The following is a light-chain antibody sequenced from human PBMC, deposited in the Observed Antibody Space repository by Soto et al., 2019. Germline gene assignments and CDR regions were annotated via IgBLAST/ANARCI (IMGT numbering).Light chain of an antibody. Sequence: EVVMTQSPATLSVSPGERVTLSCRASQSINAHLAWYQQKPGQAPRLLIHGASTRATGIPARFSGSGFGTEFILAIRSLQSEDCAVYYCQQYNTWLWTFGQGTKVEIQ. J-gene: IGKJ1*01. V-gene: IGKV3-15*01. CDR3: QQYNTWLWT. CDR2: GAS. CDR1: QSINAH.